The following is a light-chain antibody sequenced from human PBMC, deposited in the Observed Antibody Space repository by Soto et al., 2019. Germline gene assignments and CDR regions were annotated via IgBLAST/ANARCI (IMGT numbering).Light chain of an antibody. V-gene: IGKV1-27*01. J-gene: IGKJ1*01. CDR1: QAISNS. CDR2: AAS. Sequence: DIQMTQSPSSLSASVGDRVTITCGASQAISNSFAWYQQKPGQVPKLLIYAASTLQSGVPSRFSGSGSGTAFTLTISSLKPADVATYYCQKYFSATWTFGQGTKVDIK. CDR3: QKYFSATWT.